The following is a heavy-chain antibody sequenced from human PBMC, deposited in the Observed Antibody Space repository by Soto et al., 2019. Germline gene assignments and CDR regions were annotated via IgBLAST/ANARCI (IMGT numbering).Heavy chain of an antibody. CDR3: ARDKEIFGVVITNNWFAP. J-gene: IGHJ5*02. Sequence: ASVKVSCKASGYTFTSYAMNWVRQAPGQGLEWMGWINTNTGNPTYAQGFTGRFVFSLDTSVSTAYLQICSLKAEDTAVYYCARDKEIFGVVITNNWFAPWGQGTLVTVSS. CDR1: GYTFTSYA. CDR2: INTNTGNP. D-gene: IGHD3-3*01. V-gene: IGHV7-4-1*01.